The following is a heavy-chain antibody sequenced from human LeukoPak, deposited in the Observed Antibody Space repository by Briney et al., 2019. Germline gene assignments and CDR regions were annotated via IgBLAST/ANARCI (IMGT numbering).Heavy chain of an antibody. Sequence: ASVKVSCEASGYTFTGYYMHWVRQAPGQGLEWMGWVNPNNGGTNYAQKFQGRVTMTRDTSINTAFMELSSLTSEDTAVYYCARGVNSQGTAMVLFDSWGQGSLVTVSA. CDR1: GYTFTGYY. CDR3: ARGVNSQGTAMVLFDS. J-gene: IGHJ4*02. D-gene: IGHD5-18*01. V-gene: IGHV1-2*02. CDR2: VNPNNGGT.